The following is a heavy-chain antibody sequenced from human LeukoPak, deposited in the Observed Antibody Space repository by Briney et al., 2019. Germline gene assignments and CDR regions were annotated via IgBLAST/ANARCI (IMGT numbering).Heavy chain of an antibody. CDR2: INPSGGST. Sequence: GASVKVSCKASGYTFTSYYMHWVRQAPGQGLEWMGIINPSGGSTSYAQKFQGRVTMTRDTSTSTVYMELSSLRSDDTAVYYCARDKVEDSSGWYWFDPWGQGTLVTVSS. J-gene: IGHJ5*02. CDR3: ARDKVEDSSGWYWFDP. V-gene: IGHV1-46*01. D-gene: IGHD6-19*01. CDR1: GYTFTSYY.